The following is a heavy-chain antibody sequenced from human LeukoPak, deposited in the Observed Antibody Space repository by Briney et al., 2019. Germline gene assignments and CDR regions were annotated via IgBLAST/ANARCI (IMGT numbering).Heavy chain of an antibody. Sequence: GGSLRLSCAASGFTFSSYAMSWVRQAPGKGLEWVSVISGSGGSTYYADSVKGRFTISRDNSKNTLYLQMNSLRAEDTAVYYCAKDMRFDWTPYYFDYWGQGTLVTVSS. D-gene: IGHD3-9*01. V-gene: IGHV3-23*01. CDR2: ISGSGGST. CDR1: GFTFSSYA. CDR3: AKDMRFDWTPYYFDY. J-gene: IGHJ4*02.